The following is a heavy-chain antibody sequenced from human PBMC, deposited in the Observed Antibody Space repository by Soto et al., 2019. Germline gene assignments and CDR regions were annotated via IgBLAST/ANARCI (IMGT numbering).Heavy chain of an antibody. CDR3: ARGLITGSHYSGGWYYFDS. Sequence: SETLSLTCAVYGESFSGYIWTWIRQNPGKGLQWIGQINHSGSASYNPSLKSRVTISVHTSNSQFSLELSSVTAADTAVYYCARGLITGSHYSGGWYYFDSWGQGTQVTVS. CDR1: GESFSGYI. D-gene: IGHD6-19*01. CDR2: INHSGSA. V-gene: IGHV4-34*01. J-gene: IGHJ4*02.